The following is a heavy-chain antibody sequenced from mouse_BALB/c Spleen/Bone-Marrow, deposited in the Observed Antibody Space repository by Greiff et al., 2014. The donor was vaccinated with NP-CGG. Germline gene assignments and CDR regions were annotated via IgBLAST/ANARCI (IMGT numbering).Heavy chain of an antibody. CDR2: ILPGSGST. J-gene: IGHJ3*01. CDR1: GYTFSSYW. Sequence: QVQLQQSGAELMKPGASVKISCKATGYTFSSYWIEWVKQRPGHGLEWIGEILPGSGSTNYNEKFKGKATFTADTPSNTAYMQLISLTSEDSAVYYCARDWDPFAYWGQGTLVTVSA. D-gene: IGHD4-1*01. CDR3: ARDWDPFAY. V-gene: IGHV1-9*01.